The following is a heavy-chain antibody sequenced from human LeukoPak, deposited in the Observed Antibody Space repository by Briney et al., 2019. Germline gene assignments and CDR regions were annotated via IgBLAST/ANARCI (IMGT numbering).Heavy chain of an antibody. J-gene: IGHJ3*02. CDR2: IYYSGST. CDR1: GGSISSYY. CDR3: AREGVKWELYSPRNAFDI. V-gene: IGHV4-59*01. D-gene: IGHD1-26*01. Sequence: SETLSLTCTVSGGSISSYYWSWIRQPPGKGLEWIGYIYYSGSTNYNPSLKSRVTISVDTSKNQFSLKLSSVTAADTAVYYCAREGVKWELYSPRNAFDIWGQGTMVTVSS.